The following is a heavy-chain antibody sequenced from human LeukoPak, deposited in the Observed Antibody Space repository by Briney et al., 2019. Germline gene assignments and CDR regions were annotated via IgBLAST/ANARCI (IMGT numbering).Heavy chain of an antibody. D-gene: IGHD5-18*01. CDR2: IIPIFGTA. Sequence: GASVKVSCKASGYTFTSYYMHWVRQAPGQGLEWMGGIIPIFGTANYAQKFQGRVTITADESTSTAYMELSSLRSEDTAVYYCARAPSGFTYGPGDHWGQGTLVTVSS. CDR1: GYTFTSYY. V-gene: IGHV1-69*13. J-gene: IGHJ4*02. CDR3: ARAPSGFTYGPGDH.